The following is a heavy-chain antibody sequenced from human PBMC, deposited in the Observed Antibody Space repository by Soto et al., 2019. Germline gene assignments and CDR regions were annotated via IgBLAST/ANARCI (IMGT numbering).Heavy chain of an antibody. CDR3: XXXXXXYAP. J-gene: IGHJ5*02. Sequence: EVHLVESGGGLVQPGGSLRLSCTASGFTFSDSWMTWVRQAXGRGREGVARIKPDESEKKYADSVKGRFSISRDNAKNSXXXQXXXXXXXXXXXXXXXXXXXXYAPGGKGPLVPFSS. V-gene: IGHV3-7*01. CDR2: IKPDESEK. CDR1: GFTFSDSW.